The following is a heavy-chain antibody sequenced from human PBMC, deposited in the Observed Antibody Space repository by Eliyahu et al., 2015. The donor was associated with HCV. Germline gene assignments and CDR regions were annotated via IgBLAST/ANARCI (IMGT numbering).Heavy chain of an antibody. V-gene: IGHV4-39*01. CDR2: IYYSGST. D-gene: IGHD5-12*01. J-gene: IGHJ6*02. CDR3: AAFGGYDLYYQYDMDV. Sequence: QLQLQESGPGLVKPSETLSLSCTVSGGSISSSSYYWGWIRQPPGKGLEWIGSIYYSGSTYYNPSLKSRVTISVDPSKNQYSLNLSSVTAADTAVYYCAAFGGYDLYYQYDMDVWGQGTTVTVSS. CDR1: GGSISSSSYY.